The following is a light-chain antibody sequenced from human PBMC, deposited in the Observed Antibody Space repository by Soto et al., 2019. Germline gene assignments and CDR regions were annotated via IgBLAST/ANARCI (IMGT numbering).Light chain of an antibody. CDR3: QQSYNTPIT. CDR2: VAS. CDR1: QGISSW. V-gene: IGKV1-12*01. Sequence: IQMTQSPSSVSASVGDRVTITXXASQGISSWLAWYQQKPGKAPKLLINVASTSQSGVPSRFSASGAGTDFTLTISSLQPEDFATYYCQQSYNTPITFGQGTRLEIK. J-gene: IGKJ5*01.